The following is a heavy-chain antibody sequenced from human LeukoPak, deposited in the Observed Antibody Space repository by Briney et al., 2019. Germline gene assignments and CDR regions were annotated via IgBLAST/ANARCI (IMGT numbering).Heavy chain of an antibody. CDR2: TYYRSKWYN. CDR1: GDSVSSNSAA. J-gene: IGHJ3*02. CDR3: AREDYDYVWGSYRSDAFDI. V-gene: IGHV6-1*01. D-gene: IGHD3-16*02. Sequence: SQTLSLTCAISGDSVSSNSAAWTWIRQSPSRGLEWLGRTYYRSKWYNDYAVSVKSRITINPDTSKNQFSLQLNSVTPEDTAVYYCAREDYDYVWGSYRSDAFDIWGQGTMVTVSS.